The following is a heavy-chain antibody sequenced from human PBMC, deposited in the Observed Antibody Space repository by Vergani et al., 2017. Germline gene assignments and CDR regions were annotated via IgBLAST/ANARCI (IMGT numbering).Heavy chain of an antibody. CDR2: IYSGGST. D-gene: IGHD3-16*02. Sequence: EVQLVESGGGLIQPGGSLRLSCAASGFTVSSNYMSWVRQAPGKGLEWVSVIYSGGSTYYADSVKGRFTISRDNSKNTLYLQMNSLRAEDTAVYYCAKAPNWGVIVYFDYWGQGTLVTVSS. CDR3: AKAPNWGVIVYFDY. CDR1: GFTVSSNY. V-gene: IGHV3-53*01. J-gene: IGHJ4*02.